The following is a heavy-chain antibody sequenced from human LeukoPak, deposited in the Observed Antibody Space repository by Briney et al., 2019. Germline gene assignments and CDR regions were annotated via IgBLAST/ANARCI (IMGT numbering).Heavy chain of an antibody. CDR1: GGSLRSGSYY. CDR3: ARERGGSYGATFDY. D-gene: IGHD4-17*01. J-gene: IGHJ4*02. V-gene: IGHV4-39*07. CDR2: IYYNGRT. Sequence: PSETLSLTCTVSGGSLRSGSYYWGWIRQPPGKGLEWIGSIYYNGRTYHNPSLESRVTISVDTSKNQFSLKLSSVTAADTAVYYCARERGGSYGATFDYWGQGTLVTVSS.